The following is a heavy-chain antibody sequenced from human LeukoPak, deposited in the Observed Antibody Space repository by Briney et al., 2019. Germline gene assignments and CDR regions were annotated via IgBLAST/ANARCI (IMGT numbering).Heavy chain of an antibody. CDR2: INPSGGST. CDR3: ARGEGGSGSPLWFDP. V-gene: IGHV1-46*01. CDR1: GYTFTSYY. J-gene: IGHJ5*02. Sequence: ASVKVSCKASGYTFTSYYMHWVRQPPAQGLEWMGIINPSGGSTSYAKKFQGRVTMTRDTSTSTVYIELSSLRSEDTAVYYCARGEGGSGSPLWFDPWGQGTLVTVSS. D-gene: IGHD3-10*01.